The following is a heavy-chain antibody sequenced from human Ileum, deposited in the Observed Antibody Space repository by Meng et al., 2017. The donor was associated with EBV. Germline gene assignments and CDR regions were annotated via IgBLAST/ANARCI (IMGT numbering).Heavy chain of an antibody. D-gene: IGHD3-10*01. V-gene: IGHV4-4*02. J-gene: IGHJ1*01. CDR3: LRGSGGSV. CDR2: IPHRGSS. Sequence: QVQLREPGPALVEPSEPLSLTCAFSGDSITNHNWWAWVRQPPGKGLEWIGEIPHRGSSAYNPSLKSRVSMSIDKSKNQFSLKLTSVTAADTAVYHCLRGSGGSVWGQGTLVTVSS. CDR1: GDSITNHNW.